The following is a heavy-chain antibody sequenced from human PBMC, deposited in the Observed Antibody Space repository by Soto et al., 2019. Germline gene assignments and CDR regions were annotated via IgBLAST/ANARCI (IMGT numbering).Heavy chain of an antibody. CDR1: GFVFSASA. D-gene: IGHD3-9*01. V-gene: IGHV3-73*01. CDR2: IRSEAHSYAT. Sequence: GGSLRLSCAASGFVFSASAMHWVRQAPGKRPEWVGRIRSEAHSYATGYSASLKGRFTISRDDSRNTAYLQMTGLETGDTAVYYCARYDTFDYWXQGTQVTVSS. J-gene: IGHJ4*02. CDR3: ARYDTFDY.